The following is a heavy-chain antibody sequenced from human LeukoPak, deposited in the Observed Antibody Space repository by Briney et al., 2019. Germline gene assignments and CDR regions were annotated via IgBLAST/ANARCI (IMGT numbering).Heavy chain of an antibody. V-gene: IGHV4-34*01. CDR3: ARLAYGSGSYYGLTSDY. J-gene: IGHJ4*02. CDR1: GGSFSGCY. Sequence: SETLSLTCAVYGGSFSGCYWSWIRQPPGKGLEWIGEINHSGSTNYNPSLKSRVTISVDTSKNQFSLKLSSVTAADTAVYYYARLAYGSGSYYGLTSDYWGQGTLVTVSS. D-gene: IGHD3-10*01. CDR2: INHSGST.